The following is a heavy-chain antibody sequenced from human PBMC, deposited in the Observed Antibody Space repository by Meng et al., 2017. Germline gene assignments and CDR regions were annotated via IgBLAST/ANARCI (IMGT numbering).Heavy chain of an antibody. J-gene: IGHJ4*02. CDR1: GYTFTSYA. CDR3: ARDRQTYYYDSSGYFDY. CDR2: INAGNGNT. D-gene: IGHD3-22*01. Sequence: AWAEVNKHGASGKVSCKASGYTFTSYAMHWVRQAPGQRLEWMGWINAGNGNTKYSQKFQGRVTITRDTSASTAYMELSSLGSEDTAVYYCARDRQTYYYDSSGYFDYWGQGTLVTVSS. V-gene: IGHV1-3*01.